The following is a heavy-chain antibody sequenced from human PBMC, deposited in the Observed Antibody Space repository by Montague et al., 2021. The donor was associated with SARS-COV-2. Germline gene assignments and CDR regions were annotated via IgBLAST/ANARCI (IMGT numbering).Heavy chain of an antibody. J-gene: IGHJ4*02. CDR2: INHSGST. CDR1: GGSFSGYY. Sequence: SETLSLTCAVYGGSFSGYYWCWIRQPPGKGLEWIGEINHSGSTKYNPSLKSRVSMSVDKSWYQFSLRLTSVTAADTAIYYCARKGGGRSDLAYWGQGTLVTISS. D-gene: IGHD1-26*01. CDR3: ARKGGGRSDLAY. V-gene: IGHV4-34*01.